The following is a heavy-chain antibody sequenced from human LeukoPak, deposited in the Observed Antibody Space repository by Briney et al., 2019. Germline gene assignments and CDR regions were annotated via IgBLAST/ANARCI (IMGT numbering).Heavy chain of an antibody. CDR3: GRHRVGTNLHFDY. CDR1: GGSVSSSGYY. Sequence: PSETLSLTCTVSGGSVSSSGYYWGWIRQPPGKGLEWIGSIYYSGSTYYNPSLQSRVTMSVETSRNQFSLKLSSVTAADTAVFFCGRHRVGTNLHFDYWGQGTLVTVSS. J-gene: IGHJ4*02. V-gene: IGHV4-39*01. CDR2: IYYSGST. D-gene: IGHD1-26*01.